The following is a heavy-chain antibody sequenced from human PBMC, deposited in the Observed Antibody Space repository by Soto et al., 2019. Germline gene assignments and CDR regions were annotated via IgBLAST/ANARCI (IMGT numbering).Heavy chain of an antibody. CDR2: ISSGGDYT. V-gene: IGHV3-11*06. CDR1: GVSFSDYY. J-gene: IGHJ4*02. D-gene: IGHD1-26*01. CDR3: ARGRKVGNTGYYFDY. Sequence: QVHLVESGGDLVKPGGSLRLSCAASGVSFSDYYMSWIRQAPGRGREWVSYISSGGDYTYYADSVRGRFTISRDNAKNSLDLQMNGLGVEDTAVYFCARGRKVGNTGYYFDYWGQGTLVTVSS.